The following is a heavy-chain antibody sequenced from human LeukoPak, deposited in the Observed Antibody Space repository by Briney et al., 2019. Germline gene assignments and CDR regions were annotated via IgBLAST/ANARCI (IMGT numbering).Heavy chain of an antibody. CDR1: GFTFSSYG. CDR3: ARGTGPAASDIDY. J-gene: IGHJ4*02. D-gene: IGHD6-25*01. CDR2: IWYDGSYK. V-gene: IGHV3-33*01. Sequence: QAGGSLRLSCAASGFTFSSYGMHWVRQAPGKGLEWVAVIWYDGSYKYYADSVKGRFTISRDNSKNTLYLQMNSLRAEDTAVYYCARGTGPAASDIDYWGQGTLVTVSS.